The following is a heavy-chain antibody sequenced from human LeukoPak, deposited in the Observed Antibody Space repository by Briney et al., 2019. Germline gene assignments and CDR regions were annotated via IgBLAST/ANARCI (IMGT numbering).Heavy chain of an antibody. D-gene: IGHD3-10*01. CDR2: IYSGGST. Sequence: GGSLRLSCAASGFTVSSNYMTWVRQAPGKGLEWVSVIYSGGSTYYADSVKGRFTISRDNSKTTLYLQMNSLRAEDTAVYYCARETSGRYYYGLDYWGQGTLVTVSS. J-gene: IGHJ4*02. V-gene: IGHV3-66*01. CDR1: GFTVSSNY. CDR3: ARETSGRYYYGLDY.